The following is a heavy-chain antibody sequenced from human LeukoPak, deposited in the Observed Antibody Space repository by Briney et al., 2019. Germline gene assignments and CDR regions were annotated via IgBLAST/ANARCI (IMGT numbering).Heavy chain of an antibody. V-gene: IGHV1-69*04. D-gene: IGHD6-13*01. J-gene: IGHJ4*02. Sequence: SVKVSCKASGGTFSSYAISWVRQAPGQGLEWMGRIIPILGIANYAQKFQGRVTITADKSTSTAYMELSSLRSEDTAVYYCARDLPRNVCSSSWDWGQGTLVTVSS. CDR2: IIPILGIA. CDR1: GGTFSSYA. CDR3: ARDLPRNVCSSSWD.